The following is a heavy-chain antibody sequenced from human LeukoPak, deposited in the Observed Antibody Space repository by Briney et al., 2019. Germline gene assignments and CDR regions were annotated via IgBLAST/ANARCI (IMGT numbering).Heavy chain of an antibody. D-gene: IGHD3-9*01. CDR2: INHSGST. Sequence: SETLSLTCAVYGGSFSGYYWSWIRQPPGKGLEWIGEINHSGSTNYNPSLKSRVTISVDTSKNQFSLKLSSVTAADTAVYYCARGRLRYFDWPNRAFDIWGQGTMVTVSS. V-gene: IGHV4-34*01. CDR1: GGSFSGYY. J-gene: IGHJ3*02. CDR3: ARGRLRYFDWPNRAFDI.